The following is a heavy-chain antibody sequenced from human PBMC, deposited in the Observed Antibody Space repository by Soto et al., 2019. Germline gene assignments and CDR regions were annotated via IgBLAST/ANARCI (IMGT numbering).Heavy chain of an antibody. CDR2: IWFDGSYE. D-gene: IGHD6-13*01. CDR1: GFTFSSYG. Sequence: QVQLVESGGGVVQPGMSLRVSCAASGFTFSSYGMHWVRQAPGKGLEWVAVIWFDGSYESYADSVKGRFTISRDNSKNTLYLQMNSLRVEDTALYYGARDMSRQQWVHGLDGWGQGTTVTVSS. J-gene: IGHJ6*02. CDR3: ARDMSRQQWVHGLDG. V-gene: IGHV3-33*01.